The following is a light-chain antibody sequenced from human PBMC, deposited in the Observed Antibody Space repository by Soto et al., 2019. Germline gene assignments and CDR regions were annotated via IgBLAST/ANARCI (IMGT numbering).Light chain of an antibody. CDR3: SSYTSSITHYV. V-gene: IGLV2-14*01. CDR1: SSDVGGYNY. CDR2: DVS. J-gene: IGLJ1*01. Sequence: QSALTQPASVSGSPGQSITISCTGTSSDVGGYNYVSWYQQHLGKAPKLMIYDVSNRPSGVSNRFSGSKSGNTASLTISGLQAEDEADYYCSSYTSSITHYVFGTGTKVTVL.